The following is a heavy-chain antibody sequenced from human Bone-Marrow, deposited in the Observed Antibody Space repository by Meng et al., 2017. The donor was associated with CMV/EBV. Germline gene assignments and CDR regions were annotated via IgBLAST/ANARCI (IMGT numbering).Heavy chain of an antibody. CDR1: GYTFTSYY. D-gene: IGHD2-21*01. CDR2: INPSGGST. Sequence: ASVKVSCKASGYTFTSYYMHWVRQAPGQGLEWMGIINPSGGSTSYAQKFQGRVTITADKSTSTAYMELSSLRSEDTAVYYCARWRYCGGDCLDAFDIWGQGTMVTVSS. CDR3: ARWRYCGGDCLDAFDI. J-gene: IGHJ3*02. V-gene: IGHV1-46*01.